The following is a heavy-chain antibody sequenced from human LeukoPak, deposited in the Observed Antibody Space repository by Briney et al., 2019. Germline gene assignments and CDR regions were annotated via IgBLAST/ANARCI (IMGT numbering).Heavy chain of an antibody. CDR1: GFTFSSFT. Sequence: GGSLRLSCAASGFTFSSFTLSWVHQAPGKGLEWVSAISGSGGSTYYADSVKGRFTISRDNAKNTLNLQMNSLRAEDTAVYYCARDLGQYYDTSDNWFDPWGQGTLVTVSS. CDR3: ARDLGQYYDTSDNWFDP. V-gene: IGHV3-23*01. D-gene: IGHD3-22*01. CDR2: ISGSGGST. J-gene: IGHJ5*02.